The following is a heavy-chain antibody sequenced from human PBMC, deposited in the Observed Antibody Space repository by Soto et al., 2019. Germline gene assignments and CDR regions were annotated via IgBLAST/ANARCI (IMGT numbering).Heavy chain of an antibody. CDR3: AKDNPSRPGWQWLAPFDY. D-gene: IGHD6-19*01. CDR2: ISGSGGST. CDR1: GFTFSSYA. J-gene: IGHJ4*02. Sequence: EGQLLESGGGLVQPGGSRRLSCAASGFTFSSYAMSWVRQAPGKGLEWVSAISGSGGSTYYADSVKGRFTISRDNSKNTLYLQMNSLRAEDTAVYYCAKDNPSRPGWQWLAPFDYWGQGTLVTVSS. V-gene: IGHV3-23*01.